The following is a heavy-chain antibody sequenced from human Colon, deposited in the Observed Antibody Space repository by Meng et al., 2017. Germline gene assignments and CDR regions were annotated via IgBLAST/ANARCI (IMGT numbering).Heavy chain of an antibody. CDR2: INPRTGDT. Sequence: QVQLVQSGAEVKKPGASVTVSCKASGYTLYIHWVRLRPGEGLEWMGRINPRTGDTKSAQSSQGRVTMTRDTSTTTFSMDLRSLTTDDSAIYFCARESADGGSFDLWGQGTLVTVSS. J-gene: IGHJ4*02. D-gene: IGHD2-15*01. V-gene: IGHV1-2*06. CDR3: ARESADGGSFDL. CDR1: GYTLY.